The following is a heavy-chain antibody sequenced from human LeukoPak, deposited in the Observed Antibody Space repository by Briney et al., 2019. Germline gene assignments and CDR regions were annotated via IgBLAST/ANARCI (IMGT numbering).Heavy chain of an antibody. J-gene: IGHJ4*02. CDR2: ISYDGTNK. CDR1: GVTFSSYD. CDR3: ARGGVDTAILDY. V-gene: IGHV3-30-3*01. Sequence: GGSLRLSCAASGVTFSSYDMHWVRQAPGKGLEWVAVISYDGTNKDYADSVKGRLTISRDNSKNTLYLQMNSLRAEDTAVYYCARGGVDTAILDYWGQGTLVTVSS. D-gene: IGHD5-18*01.